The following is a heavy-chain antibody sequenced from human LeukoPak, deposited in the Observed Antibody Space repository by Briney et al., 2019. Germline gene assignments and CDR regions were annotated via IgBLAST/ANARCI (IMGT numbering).Heavy chain of an antibody. J-gene: IGHJ3*02. CDR1: GGSISSSSYY. CDR2: IYYSGST. D-gene: IGHD3-22*01. V-gene: IGHV4-39*07. CDR3: ARDGYDYAFDI. Sequence: PSETLSLTCTVSGGSISSSSYYWGWIRQPPGKGLEWIGSIYYSGSTYYNPSLKSRVTISVDTSKNQFSLKLSSVTAADTAVYYCARDGYDYAFDIWGQGTMVTVSS.